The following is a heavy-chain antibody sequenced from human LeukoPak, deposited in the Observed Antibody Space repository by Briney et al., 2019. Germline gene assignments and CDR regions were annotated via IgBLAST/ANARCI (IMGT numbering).Heavy chain of an antibody. CDR2: ITGSSSHI. CDR3: ATSITYFDLWSGRDWMDH. Sequence: GGSLRLSCVVSGLTFRSCSINWVRQPPGKGLEWVSSITGSSSHIFYTDSVKGRFTISRDNGKNSAYLQMDSLRAEDTAVYFCATSITYFDLWSGRDWMDHWGQGTLVIVSS. D-gene: IGHD3-3*01. V-gene: IGHV3-21*01. J-gene: IGHJ5*02. CDR1: GLTFRSCS.